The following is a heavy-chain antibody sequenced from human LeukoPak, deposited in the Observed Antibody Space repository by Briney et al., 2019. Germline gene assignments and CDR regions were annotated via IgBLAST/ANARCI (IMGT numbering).Heavy chain of an antibody. V-gene: IGHV4-61*02. CDR3: TRETLAGRPSLSEYYFDY. J-gene: IGHJ4*02. D-gene: IGHD6-6*01. Sequence: SQTLSLTCTVSGGSISSGRYYWRWIRQPAGKGLEWIGRIYTSGNTNYNPSLKSRVTISVYTSKNQFSLKLSSVTAADTAVYYCTRETLAGRPSLSEYYFDYWGQGTLVTVSS. CDR1: GGSISSGRYY. CDR2: IYTSGNT.